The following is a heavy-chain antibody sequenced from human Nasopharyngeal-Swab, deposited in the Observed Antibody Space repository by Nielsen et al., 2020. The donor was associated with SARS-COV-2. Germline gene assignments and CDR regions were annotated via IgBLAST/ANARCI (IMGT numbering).Heavy chain of an antibody. Sequence: GESLKISCAASGFTFSDYYMSWIRQAPGKGLEWVSYISNSSSYTNYADSVKGRFTISRDNAKNSLYLQMNSLRAEDTAVYYCARGEKQWLVAMGFDYWGQGTLVTVSS. D-gene: IGHD6-19*01. CDR2: ISNSSSYT. CDR3: ARGEKQWLVAMGFDY. V-gene: IGHV3-11*06. J-gene: IGHJ4*02. CDR1: GFTFSDYY.